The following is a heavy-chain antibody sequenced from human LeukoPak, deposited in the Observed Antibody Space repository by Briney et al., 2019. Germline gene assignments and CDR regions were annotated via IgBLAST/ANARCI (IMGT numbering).Heavy chain of an antibody. CDR3: ARGYSGSWYDFDS. Sequence: PSETLSLTCAVSGYSISSGYWWGWIRQPPGKALEWIASIYNSGSTYYSPSLKSRVTISVDTSKNQFSLMLRSLAAADTAVYYCARGYSGSWYDFDSWGQGTLVTVSS. CDR1: GYSISSGYW. J-gene: IGHJ4*02. D-gene: IGHD6-13*01. CDR2: IYNSGST. V-gene: IGHV4-38-2*01.